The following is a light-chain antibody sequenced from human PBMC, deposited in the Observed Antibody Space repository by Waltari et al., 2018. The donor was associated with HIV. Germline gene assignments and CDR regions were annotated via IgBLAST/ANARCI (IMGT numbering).Light chain of an antibody. Sequence: DIQLTQSPSFLSASVGDKVTITCRASRGISSYLAWHQQKPGNAPKLLIYAASTLQSGVPSRFSGSGSGTEFTLTISSLQPEDFATYFCQFLDTYPLFGGGTKVEVK. CDR1: RGISSY. CDR2: AAS. CDR3: QFLDTYPL. V-gene: IGKV1-9*01. J-gene: IGKJ4*01.